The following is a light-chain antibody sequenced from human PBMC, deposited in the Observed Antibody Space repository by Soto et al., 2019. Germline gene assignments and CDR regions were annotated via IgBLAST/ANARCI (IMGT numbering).Light chain of an antibody. CDR3: QRYGSSWT. Sequence: EIVLTQSPGTLFLSPGEGATLSCRASQSVSISFLAWYQQRPGQAPRLLIHGTSSRATGIPDRFSGSGSGTDFTLTISRLEPEDFAVYYCQRYGSSWTFRQGTKVEIK. CDR1: QSVSISF. CDR2: GTS. J-gene: IGKJ1*01. V-gene: IGKV3-20*01.